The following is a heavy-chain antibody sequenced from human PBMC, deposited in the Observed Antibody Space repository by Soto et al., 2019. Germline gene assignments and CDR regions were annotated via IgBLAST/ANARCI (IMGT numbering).Heavy chain of an antibody. V-gene: IGHV6-1*01. Sequence: PSQTLSLTCAISGDSVSSNSAAWNWIRQSPSRGLEWLGRTYYRSKWYNDYAVSVKSRITINPDTSKNQFSLQLNSVTPEDTAVYYCARGLSRQSSGWYEEEVSWFDPWGQGTLVTVSS. CDR1: GDSVSSNSAA. D-gene: IGHD6-19*01. CDR2: TYYRSKWYN. J-gene: IGHJ5*02. CDR3: ARGLSRQSSGWYEEEVSWFDP.